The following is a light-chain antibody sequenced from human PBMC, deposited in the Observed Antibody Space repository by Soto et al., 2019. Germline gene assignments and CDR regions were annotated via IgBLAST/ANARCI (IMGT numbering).Light chain of an antibody. CDR2: AAS. Sequence: DIPLTQSPSFLSASVGDRVTITCRASQGISSFLAWYQQKPGKAPKLLIYAASTLQGGVTSRFSGSGSGTEFTLTISSLQPEDFATYYCLQLNSYPHTFGQGTKLEIK. CDR3: LQLNSYPHT. V-gene: IGKV1-9*01. J-gene: IGKJ2*01. CDR1: QGISSF.